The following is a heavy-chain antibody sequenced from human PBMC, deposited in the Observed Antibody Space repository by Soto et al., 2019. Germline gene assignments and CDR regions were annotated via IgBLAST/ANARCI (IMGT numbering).Heavy chain of an antibody. D-gene: IGHD1-26*01. CDR1: GYTFTSYD. CDR2: MNPNSGDS. J-gene: IGHJ4*02. Sequence: QVQLVQSGAEVKKPGASVKVSCKASGYTFTSYDINWVRQAPGQGLEWMGWMNPNSGDSHYAQKFQGRVSMTRTISISTSYMELSSLTSEYTAVYYCARWYGGNSGDYWGQGTLVTVSS. V-gene: IGHV1-8*01. CDR3: ARWYGGNSGDY.